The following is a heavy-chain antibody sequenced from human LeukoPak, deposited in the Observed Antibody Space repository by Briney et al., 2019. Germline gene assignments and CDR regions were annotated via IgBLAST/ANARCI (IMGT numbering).Heavy chain of an antibody. J-gene: IGHJ6*02. Sequence: GGSLRLSCAASGFTFSSYAMHWVRQAPGKGLEWVAVISYDGSNKYYADSVKGRFTISRDNSKNTLYLQMNSLRAEDTAVYYCAAGGGDYYYYGMDVWGQGTTVTVSS. CDR1: GFTFSSYA. CDR3: AAGGGDYYYYGMDV. CDR2: ISYDGSNK. D-gene: IGHD3-10*01. V-gene: IGHV3-30-3*01.